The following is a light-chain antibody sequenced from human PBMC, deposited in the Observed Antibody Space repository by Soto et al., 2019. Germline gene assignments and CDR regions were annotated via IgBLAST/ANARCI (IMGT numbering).Light chain of an antibody. Sequence: EIVMTQSPATLSVSPGERATLSCRASQSVSSNLAWYQQKPGQAPRLLIYGASTRATGIPARFSGSGSGTEFTLTISSRHSEDFAVYYCQQNNNWPPLTFGGGTKVEIK. J-gene: IGKJ4*01. V-gene: IGKV3-15*01. CDR1: QSVSSN. CDR3: QQNNNWPPLT. CDR2: GAS.